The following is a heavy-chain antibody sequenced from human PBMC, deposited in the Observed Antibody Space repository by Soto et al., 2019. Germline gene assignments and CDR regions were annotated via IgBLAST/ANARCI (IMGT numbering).Heavy chain of an antibody. CDR2: ISTYNGNT. J-gene: IGHJ6*03. V-gene: IGHV1-18*01. CDR1: GYTFTSYG. Sequence: ASVKVSCKASGYTFTSYGISWVRQAPGQGLEWMGWISTYNGNTNYAQKLQGRVTMTTDTSTSTAYMELRSLRSDDTAVYYCAGGAISLRFLDGYYYMDVWGKGTTVTVSS. CDR3: AGGAISLRFLDGYYYMDV. D-gene: IGHD3-3*01.